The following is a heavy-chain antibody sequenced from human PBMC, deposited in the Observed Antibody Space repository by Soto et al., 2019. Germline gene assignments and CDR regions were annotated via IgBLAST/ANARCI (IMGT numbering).Heavy chain of an antibody. Sequence: QVQLQESGPGLVKPSETLSLTCTVSGDSITDYYWSWVRQPPGKALEWIGYIYYSGSTDNNPSLKSRVTISLDPAKKQFSLKLKSVTAADTAVYSCARDLGMGSGPFDAWGQGTMVTVSA. CDR2: IYYSGST. CDR1: GDSITDYY. V-gene: IGHV4-59*01. CDR3: ARDLGMGSGPFDA. D-gene: IGHD1-26*01. J-gene: IGHJ3*01.